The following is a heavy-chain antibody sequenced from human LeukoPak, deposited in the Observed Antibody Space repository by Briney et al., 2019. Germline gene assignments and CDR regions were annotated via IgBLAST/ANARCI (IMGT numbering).Heavy chain of an antibody. CDR1: GGSISSSDYY. D-gene: IGHD3-16*01. J-gene: IGHJ5*02. Sequence: SETLSLTCIVSGGSISSSDYYWGWIRQPPGKGLEWIASINYSGKTYYNVSLESRVTISVDTSKNQFSLQLSSVTAADTAVFYCARRGSGKDWFDPWGQGTLVTVSS. CDR2: INYSGKT. V-gene: IGHV4-39*01. CDR3: ARRGSGKDWFDP.